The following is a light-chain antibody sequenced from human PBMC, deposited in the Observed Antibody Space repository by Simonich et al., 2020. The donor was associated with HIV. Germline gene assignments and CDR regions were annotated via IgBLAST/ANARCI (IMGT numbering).Light chain of an antibody. J-gene: IGKJ2*01. CDR2: AAS. Sequence: DIQMTQSPSTLSASVGDRVTITCRTSQSISNYLNWYQQKPGKAPRLLIYAASSLQSGVPSRFSGSGSETDFTLTISSLQPEDFATYSCQQSYSTPYTFGQGTKLEIK. V-gene: IGKV1-39*01. CDR1: QSISNY. CDR3: QQSYSTPYT.